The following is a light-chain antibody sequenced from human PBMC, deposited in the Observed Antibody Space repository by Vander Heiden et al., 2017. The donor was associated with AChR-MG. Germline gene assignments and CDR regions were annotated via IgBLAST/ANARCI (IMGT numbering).Light chain of an antibody. V-gene: IGKV3-20*01. CDR3: LQYGSSPPNT. CDR1: QSVSSSY. J-gene: IGKJ4*01. CDR2: GAS. Sequence: EIVLTQSPGTLSLSPGERATLPCRASQSVSSSYLAWYQQKPGQAPRLLIYGASSRATGIPDRFSGSGSGTDFTLTISRLEPEDFAVYYCLQYGSSPPNTFGGGTKVEIK.